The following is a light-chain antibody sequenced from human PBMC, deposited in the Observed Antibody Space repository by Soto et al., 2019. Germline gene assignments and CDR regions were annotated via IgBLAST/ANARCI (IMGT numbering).Light chain of an antibody. Sequence: EIVLTQSPGTLSLSPGERATLSCRASQSVSSSYFAWYQQKPGQAPRLLIYGASSRATGIPDRFSGSGSGTDFTLTISRLEPEDFAVYYCQRFGDSPITFGQGTRLEIK. V-gene: IGKV3-20*01. CDR2: GAS. CDR1: QSVSSSY. CDR3: QRFGDSPIT. J-gene: IGKJ5*01.